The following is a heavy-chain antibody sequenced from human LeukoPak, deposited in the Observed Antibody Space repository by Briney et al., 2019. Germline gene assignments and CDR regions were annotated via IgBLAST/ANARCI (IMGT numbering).Heavy chain of an antibody. Sequence: GASVKVSCTASGYTFTTYTMHWVRQAPGQRLEWMGWINAGNGNTKYSQKFQGRVTITRDTSASTAYMDLSSLRSEDTAVYYCAREIDRDGYNRFFDYWGQGILVTVSS. CDR3: AREIDRDGYNRFFDY. J-gene: IGHJ4*02. D-gene: IGHD5-12*01. V-gene: IGHV1-3*01. CDR2: INAGNGNT. CDR1: GYTFTTYT.